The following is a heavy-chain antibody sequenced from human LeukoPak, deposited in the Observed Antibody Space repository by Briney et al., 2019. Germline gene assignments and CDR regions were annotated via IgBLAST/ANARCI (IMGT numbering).Heavy chain of an antibody. D-gene: IGHD4-17*01. Sequence: GASVKVSCKASGYTFTGYYMHWVRQAPGQGLEWMGWINPNSGGTNYAQKFQGRVTMTRDTSISTAYMELSRLRSDDTAVYYCARRRAVTLGAFDIWGQGTMVTVSS. CDR2: INPNSGGT. J-gene: IGHJ3*02. CDR1: GYTFTGYY. V-gene: IGHV1-2*02. CDR3: ARRRAVTLGAFDI.